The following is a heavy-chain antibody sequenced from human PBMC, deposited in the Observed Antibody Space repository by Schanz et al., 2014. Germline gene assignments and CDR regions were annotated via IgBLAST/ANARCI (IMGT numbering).Heavy chain of an antibody. D-gene: IGHD2-21*01. CDR1: GGTFSSFG. CDR3: ARDRLDCAAECYSVEVFEI. J-gene: IGHJ4*02. Sequence: VQLEQSGAEVKKPGSSVKVSCKASGGTFSSFGINWVRQAPGQGLEWMGRIIPSLGLAKYEQKFQDKVTITADTSTTTAYMELSGLRSEDTAVYYCARDRLDCAAECYSVEVFEIWGQGTLVIVSA. CDR2: IIPSLGLA. V-gene: IGHV1-69*04.